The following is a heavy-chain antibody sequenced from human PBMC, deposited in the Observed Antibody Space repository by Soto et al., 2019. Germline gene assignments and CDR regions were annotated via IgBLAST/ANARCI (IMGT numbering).Heavy chain of an antibody. CDR2: ISYDGSNK. D-gene: IGHD5-18*01. J-gene: IGHJ4*02. CDR3: AKEGYSYGQSDYFDY. Sequence: QVQLVESGGGVVQPGRSLRLSCAASGFTFSSYGMHWVRQAPGKGLEWVAVISYDGSNKYYADSVKGRFTISRDNSKNTLYLQMNSLRAEDTAVYYCAKEGYSYGQSDYFDYWGQGTLVTVSS. V-gene: IGHV3-30*18. CDR1: GFTFSSYG.